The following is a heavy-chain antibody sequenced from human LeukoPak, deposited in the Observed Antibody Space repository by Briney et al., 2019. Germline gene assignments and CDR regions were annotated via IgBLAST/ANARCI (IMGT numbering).Heavy chain of an antibody. Sequence: ASVKVSCKASGYTFTSYGISWVRQAPGQGLEWMGWISAYNGNTNYAQKLQGRVTMTTDTSTSTAYMELRSLRSDDTAVYYCASSHCSSTGCYNWDAFDIWGQGTMVTVSS. V-gene: IGHV1-18*01. J-gene: IGHJ3*02. CDR1: GYTFTSYG. D-gene: IGHD2-2*02. CDR2: ISAYNGNT. CDR3: ASSHCSSTGCYNWDAFDI.